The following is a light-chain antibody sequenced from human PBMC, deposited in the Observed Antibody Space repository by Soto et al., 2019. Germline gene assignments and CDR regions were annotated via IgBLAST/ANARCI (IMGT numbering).Light chain of an antibody. Sequence: EIVLTQSPAIVSFSPGERATLSCRASQSVSSYLAWYQQKPGQAPRLLIYDASNRATGIPARFSGSGSGTDFTLTIGSLEPEDFAVYYCQQRSSWPQWTFGQGTKVEFK. V-gene: IGKV3-11*01. CDR3: QQRSSWPQWT. CDR1: QSVSSY. CDR2: DAS. J-gene: IGKJ1*01.